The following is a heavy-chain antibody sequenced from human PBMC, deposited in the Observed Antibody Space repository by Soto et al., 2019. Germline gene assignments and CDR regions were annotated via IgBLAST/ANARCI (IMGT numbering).Heavy chain of an antibody. D-gene: IGHD6-6*01. CDR1: GYTFTGYY. J-gene: IGHJ6*02. V-gene: IGHV1-2*04. Sequence: ASVKVSCKASGYTFTGYYMHWVRQAPGQGLEWMGWINPNSGGTNYAQKFQGWVTMTRDTSISTAYMELSRLRSDDTAVHYCARETPIAAYSRRPYGMDVWGQGTTVTVSS. CDR3: ARETPIAAYSRRPYGMDV. CDR2: INPNSGGT.